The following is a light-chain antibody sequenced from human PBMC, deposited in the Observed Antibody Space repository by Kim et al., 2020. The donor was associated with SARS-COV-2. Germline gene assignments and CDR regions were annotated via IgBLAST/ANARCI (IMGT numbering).Light chain of an antibody. CDR2: KAT. CDR1: QSALSW. V-gene: IGKV1-5*03. CDR3: QQYNKYPLT. J-gene: IGKJ4*01. Sequence: ASVGDRVTVTCRASQSALSWLAWYQQKPGKAPKLLIHKATDLESGVPSRFSGSGSGTEFTLTIDSLQPDDFATYYCQQYNKYPLTFGGGTKVDIK.